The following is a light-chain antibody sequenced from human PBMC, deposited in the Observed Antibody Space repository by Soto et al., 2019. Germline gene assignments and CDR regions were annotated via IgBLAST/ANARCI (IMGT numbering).Light chain of an antibody. CDR3: QQLNTYPIT. CDR1: QGISSY. V-gene: IGKV1-9*01. J-gene: IGKJ5*01. Sequence: IQLTTSPSSLSASVGERVTITCRASQGISSYLAWYQQKPGKAPKLLIYGASTLEGGVPFRFSGSGSGTDFSLTISSLQPEDFATDYCQQLNTYPITFGQGTRLEIK. CDR2: GAS.